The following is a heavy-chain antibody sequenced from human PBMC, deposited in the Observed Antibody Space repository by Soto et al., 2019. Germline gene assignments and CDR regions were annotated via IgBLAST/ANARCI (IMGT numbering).Heavy chain of an antibody. CDR2: IIPIFGTA. V-gene: IGHV1-69*01. CDR1: GGTFSSYA. Sequence: QVQLVQSGAEVKKPGSSVKVSCKASGGTFSSYAISWVRQAPGQGLEWMGGIIPIFGTANYAQKFQGRVTITADESTSTAYMELSSLRSEETAVYYCASHGNGLELRDYYYYYGMDVWGQGTTVTVSS. J-gene: IGHJ6*02. D-gene: IGHD1-7*01. CDR3: ASHGNGLELRDYYYYYGMDV.